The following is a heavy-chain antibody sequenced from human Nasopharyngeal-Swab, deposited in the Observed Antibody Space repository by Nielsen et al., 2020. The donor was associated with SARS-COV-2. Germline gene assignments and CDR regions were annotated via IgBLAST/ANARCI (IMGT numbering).Heavy chain of an antibody. D-gene: IGHD4-17*01. V-gene: IGHV1-18*01. J-gene: IGHJ6*02. Sequence: ASVKVSCKASGYTFTSYGVNWVRQAPGQGLEWVGWISAYNGNTNYAQNLQGRVTMTTDTSTSTVYMELRSLRSDDTAVYYCAVDYGDYDSYYGMDVWGQGTTVTVSS. CDR3: AVDYGDYDSYYGMDV. CDR1: GYTFTSYG. CDR2: ISAYNGNT.